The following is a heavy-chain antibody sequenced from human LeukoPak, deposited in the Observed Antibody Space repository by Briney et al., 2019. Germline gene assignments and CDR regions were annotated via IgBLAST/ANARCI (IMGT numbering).Heavy chain of an antibody. CDR1: GFSFSLYA. CDR2: ISGSGHRT. Sequence: GGSLRLSCAASGFSFSLYAMSWVRQAPGKGLEWVSGISGSGHRTYYTDSVKGRFTISRDKSKNTLYLQMNSLRAEDTAVYYCAKDRCSGGNCYGAFDIWGQGTMVTVSS. V-gene: IGHV3-23*01. CDR3: AKDRCSGGNCYGAFDI. D-gene: IGHD2-15*01. J-gene: IGHJ3*02.